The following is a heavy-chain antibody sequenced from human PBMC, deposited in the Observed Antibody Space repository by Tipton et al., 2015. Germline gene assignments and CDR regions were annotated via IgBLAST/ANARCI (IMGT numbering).Heavy chain of an antibody. V-gene: IGHV4-61*01. Sequence: TLSLTCSVSGDSVSSGFYYWTWIRQPPGKGLEWIGYIFVPGSTNFNPSLRSRVTISVDTSKNQFSLELMSVTAADTAVYYCARGQDENTLGEYYTHWGQGTLVTVSS. CDR3: ARGQDENTLGEYYTH. CDR1: GDSVSSGFYY. CDR2: IFVPGST. J-gene: IGHJ1*01. D-gene: IGHD3-3*01.